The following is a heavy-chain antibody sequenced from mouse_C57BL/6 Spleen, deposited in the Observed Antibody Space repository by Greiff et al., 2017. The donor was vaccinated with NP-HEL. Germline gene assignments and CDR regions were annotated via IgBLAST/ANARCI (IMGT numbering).Heavy chain of an antibody. D-gene: IGHD2-1*01. CDR1: GYTFTSYG. J-gene: IGHJ2*01. Sequence: QVQLQQSGAELARPGASVKLSCKASGYTFTSYGISWVKQRTGQGLEWIGEIYPRSGNTYYNEKLKGKATLTADKSSNTAYMELRSLTSEDSAVYYCARRGDYGNYGFDFDYWGQGTTLTVSS. CDR2: IYPRSGNT. CDR3: ARRGDYGNYGFDFDY. V-gene: IGHV1-81*01.